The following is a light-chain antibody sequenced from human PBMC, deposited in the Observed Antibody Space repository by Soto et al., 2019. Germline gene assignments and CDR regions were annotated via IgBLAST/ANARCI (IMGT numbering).Light chain of an antibody. CDR3: SSYTSGSSHYV. J-gene: IGLJ1*01. CDR1: SSDVGAYYS. Sequence: QSALTQPASVSGSPGPSITISCTGTSSDVGAYYSVSWYQHHPGKAPKLIIYGVTNRPSGVSNRFSGSKSGNTASLTISGLQAEDEADYHCSSYTSGSSHYVFGTGTKVTVL. CDR2: GVT. V-gene: IGLV2-14*01.